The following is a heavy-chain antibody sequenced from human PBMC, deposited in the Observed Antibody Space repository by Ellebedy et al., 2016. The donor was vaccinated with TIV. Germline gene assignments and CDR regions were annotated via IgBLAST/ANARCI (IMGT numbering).Heavy chain of an antibody. CDR2: ISSSSSTI. CDR1: GFTFSSYS. CDR3: ARNGHSSSYWYFDL. Sequence: GGSLRLSXAASGFTFSSYSMNWVRQAPGKGLEWVSYISSSSSTIYYADSVKGRFTISRDNAKNSLYLQMNSLRAEDTAVYYCARNGHSSSYWYFDLWGRGTLVTVSS. V-gene: IGHV3-48*04. D-gene: IGHD6-6*01. J-gene: IGHJ2*01.